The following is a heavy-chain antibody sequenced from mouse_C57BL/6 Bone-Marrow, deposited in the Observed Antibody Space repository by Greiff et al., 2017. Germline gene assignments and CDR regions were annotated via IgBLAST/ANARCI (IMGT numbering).Heavy chain of an antibody. CDR3: ARHPLYYYGSSYDYFDY. D-gene: IGHD1-1*01. V-gene: IGHV5-6*01. J-gene: IGHJ2*01. CDR2: ISSGGSYT. Sequence: EVKLVESGGDLVKPGGSLKLSCAASGFTFSSYGMSWVRQTPDKRLEWVATISSGGSYTYYPDSVKGRFTISRDNAKNTLYLQMSSLKSEDTAMYYCARHPLYYYGSSYDYFDYWGQGTTLTVSS. CDR1: GFTFSSYG.